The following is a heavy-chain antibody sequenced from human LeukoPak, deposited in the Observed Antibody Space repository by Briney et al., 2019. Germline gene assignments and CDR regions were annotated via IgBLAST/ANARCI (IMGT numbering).Heavy chain of an antibody. V-gene: IGHV1-46*01. J-gene: IGHJ4*02. D-gene: IGHD3-16*02. Sequence: ASVKVSCKASGYTFTSYYMHWVRQAPGQGLEWMGIINPSGGSTSYAQKFQGRVTMTRDTSTSTVYMELSSLRSEDTAVYYCARDKDDYVWGSYRFNTFDYWGQGTLVTVSS. CDR3: ARDKDDYVWGSYRFNTFDY. CDR2: INPSGGST. CDR1: GYTFTSYY.